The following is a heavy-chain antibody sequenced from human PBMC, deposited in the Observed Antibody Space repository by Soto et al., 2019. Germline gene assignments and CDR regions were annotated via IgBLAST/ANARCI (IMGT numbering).Heavy chain of an antibody. D-gene: IGHD6-13*01. CDR2: IYDSGSN. CDR3: AGSSWYGYYYYGMDV. CDR1: QYTMSPRYS. Sequence: PSQALSPTSVVSQYTMSPRYSWGWIRRHPETAHLCLGRIYDSGSNYYNPSLKSRVTISVDTSKNQFSLKLSSVTAADTAVYSCAGSSWYGYYYYGMDVWGQGTTGT. V-gene: IGHV4-38-2*01. J-gene: IGHJ6*02.